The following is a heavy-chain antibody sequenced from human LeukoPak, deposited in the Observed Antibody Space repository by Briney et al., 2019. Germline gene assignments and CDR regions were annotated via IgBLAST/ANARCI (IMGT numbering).Heavy chain of an antibody. J-gene: IGHJ4*02. V-gene: IGHV4-59*01. D-gene: IGHD3-22*01. CDR3: ARANYYDSSYYFDY. Sequence: SETLSLTCTVSGGSISSCYWSWIQQPPGKGLEWIGYIYYSGSTNYNPSLKSRVTISVDTSKNQFSLKLSSVTAADTAVYYCARANYYDSSYYFDYWGQGTLVTVSS. CDR1: GGSISSCY. CDR2: IYYSGST.